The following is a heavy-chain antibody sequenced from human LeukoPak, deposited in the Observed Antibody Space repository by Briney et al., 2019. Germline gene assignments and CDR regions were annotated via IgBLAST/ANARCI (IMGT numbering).Heavy chain of an antibody. D-gene: IGHD2-2*01. CDR3: ARVGIYCSSTSCPYYFDY. V-gene: IGHV3-7*01. CDR1: GFTFSSYW. Sequence: GGSLRLSCAASGFTFSSYWMSWVRQAPGKGLEWVANIKQDGSEKYYVDSVKGRFTISRDNAKNSLYLQMNSLRAEDTAVYYCARVGIYCSSTSCPYYFDYWGQGTLVTVSS. J-gene: IGHJ4*02. CDR2: IKQDGSEK.